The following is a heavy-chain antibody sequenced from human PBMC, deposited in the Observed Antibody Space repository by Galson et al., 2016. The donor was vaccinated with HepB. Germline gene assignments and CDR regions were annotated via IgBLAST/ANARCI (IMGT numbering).Heavy chain of an antibody. Sequence: LSLTCNISGVSISSSYYYWGWIRQPPGKGLEWIGNMHYSGSSYYSPSLRSRVTISVGTSKNQFSLKLSSVTVADTAVFYCATSRVTGGRPFNYWGQGTLVTVSS. CDR2: MHYSGSS. J-gene: IGHJ4*02. CDR1: GVSISSSYYY. D-gene: IGHD2-21*02. CDR3: ATSRVTGGRPFNY. V-gene: IGHV4-39*01.